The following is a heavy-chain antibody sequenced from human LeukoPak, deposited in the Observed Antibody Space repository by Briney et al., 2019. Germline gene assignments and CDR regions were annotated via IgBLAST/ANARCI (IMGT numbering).Heavy chain of an antibody. V-gene: IGHV3-64D*06. J-gene: IGHJ4*02. CDR2: ISSSGDKT. Sequence: GGSLRLSCSGSGFTFSIYAIHWVRQAPGKGPEYVSVISSSGDKTYYADSVKGRFTISRGNSKNTVSLQMSSLRPEDTAMYYCVKDLYKGDTSTWYYFDYWGQGTLVTVSS. CDR1: GFTFSIYA. D-gene: IGHD6-13*01. CDR3: VKDLYKGDTSTWYYFDY.